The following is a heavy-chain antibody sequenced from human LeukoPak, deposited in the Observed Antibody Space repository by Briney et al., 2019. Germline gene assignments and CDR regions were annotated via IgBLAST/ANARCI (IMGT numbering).Heavy chain of an antibody. Sequence: TSETLSLTCTVSGDSINNNNYYWGWIRQPPGEGLEWIGNIYYNGRTYYSPSLKSRVTISVDTSKNQFSLKMNSVTAADTAVYYCARDQTYSGSGIYTYFDYWGQGILVTVSS. CDR3: ARDQTYSGSGIYTYFDY. CDR2: IYYNGRT. CDR1: GDSINNNNYY. D-gene: IGHD3-10*01. J-gene: IGHJ4*02. V-gene: IGHV4-39*07.